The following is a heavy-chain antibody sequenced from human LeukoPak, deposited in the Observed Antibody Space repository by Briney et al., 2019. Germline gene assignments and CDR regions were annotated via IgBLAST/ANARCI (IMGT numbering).Heavy chain of an antibody. Sequence: SETLSLTCTVSGGSISSSSYYWGWIRQPPGKGLEWIGSIYYSGSTYYNPSLKSRVTISEDTSKNQFSLKLSSVTAADTAVYYCARVDTAMVTSYFDYWGQGTLVTVSS. J-gene: IGHJ4*02. V-gene: IGHV4-39*07. D-gene: IGHD5-18*01. CDR3: ARVDTAMVTSYFDY. CDR1: GGSISSSSYY. CDR2: IYYSGST.